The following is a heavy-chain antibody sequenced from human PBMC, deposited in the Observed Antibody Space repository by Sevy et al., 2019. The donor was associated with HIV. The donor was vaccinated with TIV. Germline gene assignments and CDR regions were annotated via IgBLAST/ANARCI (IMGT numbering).Heavy chain of an antibody. J-gene: IGHJ4*02. CDR1: GGTFSTYA. CDR3: TKDLMEATMGFDH. D-gene: IGHD2-8*01. V-gene: IGHV1-69*13. CDR2: IIPILVTT. Sequence: ASVKVSCKASGGTFSTYAFNWVRQAPGQGLEWVGGIIPILVTTNYAQKFQGRVSIIADESTGTAYMTLSRLTSEDTAVYYCTKDLMEATMGFDHWGQGALVTVSS.